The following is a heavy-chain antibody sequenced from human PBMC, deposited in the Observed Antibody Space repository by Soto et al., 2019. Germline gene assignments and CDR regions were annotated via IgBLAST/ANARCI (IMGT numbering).Heavy chain of an antibody. Sequence: QVQLVQSGAEVKKPGSSVKVSCKASGGTFSSYAISWVRQAPGQGLEWMGGIIPIFGTANYAQKFQGRVTITADESTSTAYMELSSLRSEDTAVYYCARGLRPQGRDRRGGCYGYWGQGTLVTVSS. D-gene: IGHD2-15*01. CDR3: ARGLRPQGRDRRGGCYGY. J-gene: IGHJ4*02. V-gene: IGHV1-69*01. CDR2: IIPIFGTA. CDR1: GGTFSSYA.